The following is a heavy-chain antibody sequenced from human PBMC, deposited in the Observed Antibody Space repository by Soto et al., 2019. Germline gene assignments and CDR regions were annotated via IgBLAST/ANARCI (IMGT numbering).Heavy chain of an antibody. Sequence: EVQLVESGGGLVQPGGSLRLPCAASGFTVSNNYMRGVRQAPGKGLEWVSLIYSGGATYYADSVKGRFTISRDNSKNTLYLQMNSLRAEDSAVYYCARDGTYNWVGGQGILVTVSS. J-gene: IGHJ4*02. CDR2: IYSGGAT. V-gene: IGHV3-66*01. CDR3: ARDGTYNWV. CDR1: GFTVSNNY. D-gene: IGHD1-1*01.